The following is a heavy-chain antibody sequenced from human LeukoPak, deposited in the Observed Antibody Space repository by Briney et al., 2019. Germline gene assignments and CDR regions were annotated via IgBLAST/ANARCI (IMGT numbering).Heavy chain of an antibody. V-gene: IGHV3-30*04. CDR2: ISDDGSKG. J-gene: IGHJ4*02. D-gene: IGHD2-21*01. CDR1: GFTSSNYA. CDR3: AKDYNRGLPDY. Sequence: GGSLRLSCAASGFTSSNYAMHWVRQAPDKGLEWVAVISDDGSKGYYADSVKGRFTISRENSKNVLYLQMSSLRAEDTAVYYCAKDYNRGLPDYWGQGTLVIVSS.